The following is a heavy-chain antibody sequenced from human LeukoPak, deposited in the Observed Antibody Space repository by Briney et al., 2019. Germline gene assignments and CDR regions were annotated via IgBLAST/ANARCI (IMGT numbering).Heavy chain of an antibody. CDR3: AKVSDIVVVVAATFDY. V-gene: IGHV3-23*01. CDR1: GFTFSSYA. J-gene: IGHJ4*02. Sequence: AGGSLRLSCAASGFTFSSYAMSWVRQAPGKGLEWVSAFSGSGGSTYYADSVKGRFTISRDNSKNTLYLQMNSLRAEDTAVYYCAKVSDIVVVVAATFDYWGQGTLVTVSS. CDR2: FSGSGGST. D-gene: IGHD2-15*01.